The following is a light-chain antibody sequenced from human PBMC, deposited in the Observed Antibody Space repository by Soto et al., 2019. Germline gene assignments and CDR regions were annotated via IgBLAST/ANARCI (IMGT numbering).Light chain of an antibody. CDR1: QSISSN. CDR3: QQYNNWPRAT. J-gene: IGKJ4*01. CDR2: RTS. V-gene: IGKV3-15*01. Sequence: EIVMTQSPPTLSVSPGESATLSSSARQSISSNLAWYQQKPGQAPRLLMFRTSSRATGFPARFSGSGSGTEFNLTISSLQSEDFGVYYCQQYNNWPRATFGGGTKVDIK.